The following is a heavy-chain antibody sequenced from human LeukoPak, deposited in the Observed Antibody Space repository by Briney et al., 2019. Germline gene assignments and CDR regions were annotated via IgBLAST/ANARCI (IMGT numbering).Heavy chain of an antibody. J-gene: IGHJ5*02. V-gene: IGHV3-30*18. CDR2: ISNDGNNK. D-gene: IGHD5-12*01. CDR3: AKASGYPRGGSNWFDP. Sequence: PGGSLRLSCAASGFPFSTYGMHWVRQAPGKGLEWVAAISNDGNNKFYADSVKGRFTISRDNSKNTLYLQMNSLRAEDTAVYYCAKASGYPRGGSNWFDPWGQGTLVTVSS. CDR1: GFPFSTYG.